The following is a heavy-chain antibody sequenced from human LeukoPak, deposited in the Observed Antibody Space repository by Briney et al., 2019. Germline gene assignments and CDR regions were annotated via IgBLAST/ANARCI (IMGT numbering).Heavy chain of an antibody. V-gene: IGHV4-34*01. CDR1: GGSFSGYY. D-gene: IGHD3-10*01. CDR2: INHSGST. J-gene: IGHJ4*02. CDR3: ARGNGGFMVRGVMKLDY. Sequence: SETLSLICAVYGGSFSGYYWSWIRQPPGKGLEWIGEINHSGSTNYNPSLKSRATISVDTSKNQFSLKLSSVTAADTAVYCCARGNGGFMVRGVMKLDYWGQGTLVTVSS.